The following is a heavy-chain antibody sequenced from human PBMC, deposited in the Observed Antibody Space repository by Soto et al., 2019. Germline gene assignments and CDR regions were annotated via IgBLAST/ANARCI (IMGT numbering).Heavy chain of an antibody. CDR3: VREAHDFDY. CDR2: INPSGGGT. V-gene: IGHV1-46*03. J-gene: IGHJ4*02. D-gene: IGHD3-16*01. CDR1: GYTITSYY. Sequence: QVQMVQSGAEVKKPGASVKLSCKASGYTITSYYMHWVRQAPGQGPEWMGIINPSGGGTSYAQKFQGRVTMTSDTSKNTVYMELSSLRSEDTAVYYCVREAHDFDYWGQGTLVTVSS.